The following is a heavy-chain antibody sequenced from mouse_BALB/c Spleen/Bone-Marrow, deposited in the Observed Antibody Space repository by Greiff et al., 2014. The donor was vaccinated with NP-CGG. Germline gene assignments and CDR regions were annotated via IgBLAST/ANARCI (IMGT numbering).Heavy chain of an antibody. J-gene: IGHJ4*01. Sequence: EVKLEESGGGLVQPGGSRKLSCAASGFTFSSFGMHWVRQAPEKGLEWVAYISSGSSTSYYADTMKGRFTISRDNPKNTLFLQMTSLRSEDTAMYYCTRSGTLGAMDYWGQGTSVTVSS. CDR2: ISSGSSTS. CDR3: TRSGTLGAMDY. CDR1: GFTFSSFG. V-gene: IGHV5-17*02. D-gene: IGHD3-3*01.